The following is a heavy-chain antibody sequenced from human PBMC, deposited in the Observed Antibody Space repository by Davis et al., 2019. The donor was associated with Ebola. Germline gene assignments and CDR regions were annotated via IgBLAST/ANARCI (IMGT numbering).Heavy chain of an antibody. CDR3: ARWVFLRGSGSYVDY. D-gene: IGHD3-10*01. V-gene: IGHV1-46*01. CDR1: GYTFTGYY. J-gene: IGHJ4*02. CDR2: INPSGGST. Sequence: AASVKVSCKASGYTFTGYYMHWVRQAPGQRLEWMGIINPSGGSTSYAQKLQGRVTMTTDTSTSTAYMELRSLRSDDTAVYYCARWVFLRGSGSYVDYWGQGTLVTVSS.